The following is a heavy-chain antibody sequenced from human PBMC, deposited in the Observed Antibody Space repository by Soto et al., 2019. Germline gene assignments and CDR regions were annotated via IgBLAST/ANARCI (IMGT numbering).Heavy chain of an antibody. CDR1: GYTFTSYG. D-gene: IGHD2-15*01. CDR3: ARISPGDLAEGANCFDP. CDR2: ISAYNGNT. Sequence: QVQLVQSGAEVKKPGASVKVSCKASGYTFTSYGISWVRQAPGQGLEWMGWISAYNGNTNHAQKLQGRVTMTTDASTSTAYMELRSLRSDDTAVYYCARISPGDLAEGANCFDPWGQGTLVTVSS. J-gene: IGHJ5*02. V-gene: IGHV1-18*01.